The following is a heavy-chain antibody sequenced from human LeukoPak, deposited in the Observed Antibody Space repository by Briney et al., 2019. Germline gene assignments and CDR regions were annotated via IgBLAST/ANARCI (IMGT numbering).Heavy chain of an antibody. CDR1: GDSLGNYY. Sequence: SETLSLTCTVSGDSLGNYYWSWIRQSAGKGLEWIGRVCNTGSTDDSDFNPSLNSRVAMSHDTSRNQFSLKLLSVSAADTAPYYCARHKGFFGFSSGAFDFWGRGTLVTVSS. V-gene: IGHV4-4*07. D-gene: IGHD3-3*01. CDR2: VCNTGSTDDS. J-gene: IGHJ2*01. CDR3: ARHKGFFGFSSGAFDF.